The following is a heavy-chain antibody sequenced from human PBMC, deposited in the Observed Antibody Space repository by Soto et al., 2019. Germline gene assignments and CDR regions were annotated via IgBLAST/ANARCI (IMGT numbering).Heavy chain of an antibody. V-gene: IGHV4-39*01. CDR3: ARHPDY. J-gene: IGHJ4*02. CDR2: IYYSGST. Sequence: QLQLQESGPGLVKPSETLSLTCTVSGGSISSSSYYWGWIRQPPGKWLEWIGSIYYSGSTYYNPSLKSRVTISVDTSKNQFSLKRSSVTASDTAVYYCARHPDYWGQGTLVTVSS. CDR1: GGSISSSSYY.